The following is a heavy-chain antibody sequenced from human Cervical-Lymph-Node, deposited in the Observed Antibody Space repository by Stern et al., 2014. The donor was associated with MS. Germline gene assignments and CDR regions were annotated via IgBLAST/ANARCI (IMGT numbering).Heavy chain of an antibody. Sequence: EVQLVESGGGLVQPGGSLRLSCEATGFIVSSNYMSWVRQAPGKGLEWVSVIHSDGSTLYADSVKGRFTISRDNSKNTLYLQMNSLRAEDTAVYYCARDLGSGSYSRDALDVWGQGTMVTVSS. CDR1: GFIVSSNY. D-gene: IGHD1-26*01. CDR2: IHSDGST. V-gene: IGHV3-66*01. CDR3: ARDLGSGSYSRDALDV. J-gene: IGHJ3*01.